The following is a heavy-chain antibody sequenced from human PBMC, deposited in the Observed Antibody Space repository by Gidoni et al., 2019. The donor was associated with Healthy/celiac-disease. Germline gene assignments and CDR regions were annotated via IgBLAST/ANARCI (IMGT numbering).Heavy chain of an antibody. CDR2: ISSSSSYI. D-gene: IGHD1-7*01. CDR3: ARGGTGTTRGNDY. Sequence: EVQLVEPGGGLVKHGGSLRLSCSASGFTSSSYSMNWVRQAPGKGLEWVSSISSSSSYIYYADSVKGRFTISRDNAKNSLYLQMNSLRAEDTAVYYCARGGTGTTRGNDYWGQGTLVTVSS. CDR1: GFTSSSYS. J-gene: IGHJ4*02. V-gene: IGHV3-21*01.